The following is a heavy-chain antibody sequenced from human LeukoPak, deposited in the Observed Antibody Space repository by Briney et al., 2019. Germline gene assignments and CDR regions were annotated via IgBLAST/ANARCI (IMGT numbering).Heavy chain of an antibody. CDR3: ARDVDTVVDP. V-gene: IGHV3-20*04. CDR2: INWNGGST. Sequence: GSLRLSCAVYGFTFDDYGMSWVRQAPGKGLEWVSGINWNGGSTGYVDSVKGRFTISRDNAKNSLYLQMNSLRAEDTAVYYCARDVDTVVDPWGQGTLVTVSS. J-gene: IGHJ5*02. CDR1: GFTFDDYG. D-gene: IGHD5-18*01.